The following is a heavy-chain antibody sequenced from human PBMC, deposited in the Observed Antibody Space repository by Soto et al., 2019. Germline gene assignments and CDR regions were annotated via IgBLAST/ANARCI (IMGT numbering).Heavy chain of an antibody. J-gene: IGHJ5*02. Sequence: EVQLVQSGAEVKKPGESLRISCKGSGYTFANYWIHWVRQMPGKGLEWMGRIDPSDSNTNYSPSFQGHVTISADKSINPADQKGGSVKASATGIYYCARQSINVVVGGGGYFEPWGQGTLVNVSS. CDR1: GYTFANYW. CDR3: ARQSINVVVGGGGYFEP. D-gene: IGHD3-10*01. V-gene: IGHV5-10-1*01. CDR2: IDPSDSNT.